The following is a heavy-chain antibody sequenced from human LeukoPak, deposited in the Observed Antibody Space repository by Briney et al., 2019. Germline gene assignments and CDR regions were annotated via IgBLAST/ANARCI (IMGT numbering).Heavy chain of an antibody. V-gene: IGHV1-2*06. Sequence: ASVKVSCKASGYTFTCYYMHWVRQAPGQGLEWMGRINPNSGGTNYAQKFQGRVTMTRDTSISTAYMELSRLRSDDTAVYYCAKSRYSGNQRSAFDIWGQGTMVTVSS. D-gene: IGHD1-26*01. J-gene: IGHJ3*02. CDR1: GYTFTCYY. CDR3: AKSRYSGNQRSAFDI. CDR2: INPNSGGT.